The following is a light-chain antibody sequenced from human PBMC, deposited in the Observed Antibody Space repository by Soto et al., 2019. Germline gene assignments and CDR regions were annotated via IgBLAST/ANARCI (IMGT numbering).Light chain of an antibody. CDR1: QSVSSSY. Sequence: EIVLTQSPGTLSLSPGERATLSCRASQSVSSSYLAWYQQKPGQAPRLLIYGASSRATGIPDRFSGSGSGTDFTITISRLEPEDFAVSYCQPYGSSPPYTFGQGTKLEIK. CDR3: QPYGSSPPYT. V-gene: IGKV3-20*01. J-gene: IGKJ2*01. CDR2: GAS.